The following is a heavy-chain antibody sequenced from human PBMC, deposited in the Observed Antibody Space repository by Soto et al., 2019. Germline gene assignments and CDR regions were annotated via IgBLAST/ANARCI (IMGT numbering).Heavy chain of an antibody. CDR1: GGSISSYY. J-gene: IGHJ6*02. CDR2: IYYSGST. CDR3: ARVGGGNYYYYGMDV. V-gene: IGHV4-59*01. D-gene: IGHD3-16*01. Sequence: QVQLQESGPGVVKPSETLSLTCTVSGGSISSYYWSWIRQPPGKGLEWIGYIYYSGSTYYNPSLKSRVTISVDTSKNQFSLNLNSVTAADTAVYYCARVGGGNYYYYGMDVWGQGTTVTVSS.